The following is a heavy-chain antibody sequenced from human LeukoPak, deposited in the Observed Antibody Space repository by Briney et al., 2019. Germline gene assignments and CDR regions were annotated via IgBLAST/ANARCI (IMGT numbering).Heavy chain of an antibody. Sequence: SQTLSLTCTVSGDSISSGGYYWSWIRQHPGKGLEWIGYIYYSGSTYYNPSLKSRVTISVDTSKNQFSLKLSSVTAADTAVYYCARDSKAAAGAYFDYWGQGTLVTVSS. V-gene: IGHV4-31*03. CDR2: IYYSGST. J-gene: IGHJ4*02. CDR3: ARDSKAAAGAYFDY. D-gene: IGHD6-13*01. CDR1: GDSISSGGYY.